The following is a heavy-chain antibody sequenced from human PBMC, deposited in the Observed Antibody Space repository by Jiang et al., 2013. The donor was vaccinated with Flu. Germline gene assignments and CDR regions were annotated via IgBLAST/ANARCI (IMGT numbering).Heavy chain of an antibody. J-gene: IGHJ4*02. CDR2: TYYRSKWYN. CDR3: ARGAPLVTGTTMFDY. V-gene: IGHV6-1*01. Sequence: QTLSLTCAISGDSVSSNSAAWNWIRQSPSRGLEWLGRTYYRSKWYNDYAVSVKSRITINPDTSKNQFSLQLNSVTPEDTAVYYCARGAPLVTGTTMFDYWGQGTLVTSPQ. D-gene: IGHD1-7*01. CDR1: GDSVSSNSAA.